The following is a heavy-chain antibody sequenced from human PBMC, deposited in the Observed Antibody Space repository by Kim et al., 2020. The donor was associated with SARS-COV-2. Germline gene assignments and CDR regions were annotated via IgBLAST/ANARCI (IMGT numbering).Heavy chain of an antibody. CDR2: ISNTSDTI. J-gene: IGHJ2*01. Sequence: EGSLRLSCEASGFTFNNYRINWVRQAPGKGLEWVSYISNTSDTIYYADSVKGRFTISRDNAKNSLYLQMNSLRDEDTAVYYCARYFDLWGRGTLVTVSS. V-gene: IGHV3-48*02. CDR1: GFTFNNYR. CDR3: ARYFDL.